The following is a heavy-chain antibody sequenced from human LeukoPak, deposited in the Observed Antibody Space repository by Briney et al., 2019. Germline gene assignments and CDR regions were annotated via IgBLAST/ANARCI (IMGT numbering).Heavy chain of an antibody. Sequence: ASVKVSCKASGYTFTSYDINWVRQATGQGLEWMGWMNPNSGNTGYAQKFQGRVTITEDTSTDTAYMKLSSLRSEDTAVYYCTTGPLLVRGVIEYYYNDMDVWGQGTTVIVSS. V-gene: IGHV1-8*01. D-gene: IGHD3-10*01. CDR1: GYTFTSYD. J-gene: IGHJ6*02. CDR3: TTGPLLVRGVIEYYYNDMDV. CDR2: MNPNSGNT.